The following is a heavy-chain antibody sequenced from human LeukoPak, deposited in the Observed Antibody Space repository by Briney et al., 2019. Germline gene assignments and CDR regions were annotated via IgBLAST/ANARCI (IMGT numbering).Heavy chain of an antibody. V-gene: IGHV4-38-2*02. CDR1: GYSISSGYY. CDR2: IYHSGST. CDR3: ARDDYYYYYYYMDV. J-gene: IGHJ6*03. Sequence: SETLSLTCTVSGYSISSGYYWGWIRQPPGKGLEWIGSIYHSGSTYYNPSLKSRVTISVDTSKNQFSLKLSSVTAADTAVYYCARDDYYYYYYYMDVWGKGTTVTVSS. D-gene: IGHD4-11*01.